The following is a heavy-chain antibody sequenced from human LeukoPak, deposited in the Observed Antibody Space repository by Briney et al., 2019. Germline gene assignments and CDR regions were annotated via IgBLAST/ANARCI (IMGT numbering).Heavy chain of an antibody. D-gene: IGHD2-15*01. J-gene: IGHJ6*02. CDR2: VSGRGDAT. CDR1: GFTFNNYA. CDR3: AKAPPAATNYYYGMDV. V-gene: IGHV3-23*01. Sequence: GGSLRLSCAASGFTFNNYAMTWVRQAPGKGREWVSAVSGRGDATYYADSVKGRFTISRDDSKNTLYLQMNSLRAEDTAVYHCAKAPPAATNYYYGMDVWGQGTAVTVSS.